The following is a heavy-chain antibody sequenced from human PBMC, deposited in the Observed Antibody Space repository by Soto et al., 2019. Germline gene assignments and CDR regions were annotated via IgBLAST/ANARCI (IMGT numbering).Heavy chain of an antibody. CDR1: GYTFTSYD. D-gene: IGHD6-13*01. CDR3: ARRSSTLFYYYYYYRDV. V-gene: IGHV1-8*01. Sequence: QVQLVQSGAEVKKPGASVKVSCKASGYTFTSYDINWVRQATGQGLEWMGWMNPNSGNTGYAQKFQGRVTMTRNTSVSTAYMERSSLRSEDTAVYYCARRSSTLFYYYYYYRDVWGKGTTVTVSS. J-gene: IGHJ6*03. CDR2: MNPNSGNT.